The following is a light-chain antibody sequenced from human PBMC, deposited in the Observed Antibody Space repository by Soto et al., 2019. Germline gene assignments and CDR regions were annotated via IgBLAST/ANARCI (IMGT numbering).Light chain of an antibody. CDR3: QEYYDPFWT. Sequence: DTVMTQSPDSLAVSLGERATINCKSSQSVLYSSNNKNYLAWFQQKPGQPPKLLIYWASIRESGVPDRFSGSGSGTDFTLTISSLQAEDVAVYYCQEYYDPFWTFGQGTKVEIK. V-gene: IGKV4-1*01. CDR2: WAS. J-gene: IGKJ1*01. CDR1: QSVLYSSNNKNY.